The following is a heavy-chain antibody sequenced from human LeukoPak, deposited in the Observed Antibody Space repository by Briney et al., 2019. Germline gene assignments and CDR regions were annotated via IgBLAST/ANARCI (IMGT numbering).Heavy chain of an antibody. Sequence: SETLSLTCTVSGGSISSSSYYWGWIRQPPGKGLEWIGSIYYSGSTYYNPSLKSRVTISVDTSKNQFSLKLSSVTAADTAVYYCAGSQWLVYAFDIWGQGTMVTVSS. CDR3: AGSQWLVYAFDI. CDR1: GGSISSSSYY. J-gene: IGHJ3*02. D-gene: IGHD6-19*01. V-gene: IGHV4-39*07. CDR2: IYYSGST.